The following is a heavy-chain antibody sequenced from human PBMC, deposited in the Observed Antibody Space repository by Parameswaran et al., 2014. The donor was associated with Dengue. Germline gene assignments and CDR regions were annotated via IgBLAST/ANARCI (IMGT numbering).Heavy chain of an antibody. D-gene: IGHD6-13*01. CDR2: INPGNGNT. J-gene: IGHJ4*02. V-gene: IGHV1-3*01. Sequence: WVRQAPGQRLEWMGWINPGNGNTKYSQKFQGRVTITRDTSATTAYMELSSLRSEDTAVYYCARDLEYSSSWNGNDYWGQGTLVTVSS. CDR3: ARDLEYSSSWNGNDY.